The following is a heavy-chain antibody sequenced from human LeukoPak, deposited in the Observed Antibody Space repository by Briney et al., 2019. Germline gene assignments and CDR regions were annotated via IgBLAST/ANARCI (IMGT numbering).Heavy chain of an antibody. CDR3: ARDYYDSSGYYRGFDY. CDR1: GGSISSYY. CDR2: IYYSGST. Sequence: SETLSLTCTVSGGSISSYYWSWIRQPPGKGLEWIGYIYYSGSTNYNPSLKSRVTISVDTSKNQFSLKLSSVTAADTAVYYCARDYYDSSGYYRGFDYWGQGTLVTVSS. J-gene: IGHJ4*02. V-gene: IGHV4-59*01. D-gene: IGHD3-22*01.